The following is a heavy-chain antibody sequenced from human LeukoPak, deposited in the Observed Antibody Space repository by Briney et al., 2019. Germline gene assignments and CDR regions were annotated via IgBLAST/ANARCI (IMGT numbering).Heavy chain of an antibody. D-gene: IGHD1-26*01. CDR1: GYTYTSYG. J-gene: IGHJ4*02. CDR2: ISAYNGNT. V-gene: IGHV1-18*01. Sequence: ASVKLACKASGYTYTSYGISWVREAPGQGLELMGWISAYNGNTNYAQKLQGRVTMTTDTSTSTAYLELRSLRYGDTALEYCSRDVEWELGNYWGQGTLVTVSS. CDR3: SRDVEWELGNY.